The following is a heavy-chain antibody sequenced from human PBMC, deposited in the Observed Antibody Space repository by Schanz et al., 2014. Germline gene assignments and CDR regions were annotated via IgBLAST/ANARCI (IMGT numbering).Heavy chain of an antibody. Sequence: QVQLVQSGAEVKKPGASVKVSCKASGYTFTSYSIHWVRQAPGQGLEWMGWINVGNGNMKYSQKFQGRVTITRDTTASTAYMELTSMRSEDTALYFCARDLTVDTGDDVHYYYYGMDGWGQGTPVTVSS. V-gene: IGHV1-3*01. CDR3: ARDLTVDTGDDVHYYYYGMDG. CDR2: INVGNGNM. CDR1: GYTFTSYS. D-gene: IGHD2-8*02. J-gene: IGHJ6*02.